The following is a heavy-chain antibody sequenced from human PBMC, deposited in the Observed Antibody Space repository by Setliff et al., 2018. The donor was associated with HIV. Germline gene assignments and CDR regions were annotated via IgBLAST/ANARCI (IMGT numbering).Heavy chain of an antibody. J-gene: IGHJ6*03. D-gene: IGHD3-22*01. Sequence: GASVKVSCKASGGTFSSYALSWVRQAPGQGLEWMGGIMPIFGTANYAQKFQGRLTITADASTRTAYMELSSLRSEDTAVYYCATARRDYYDRGRRSHYYIDVWGKGTTVTVSS. CDR3: ATARRDYYDRGRRSHYYIDV. V-gene: IGHV1-69*13. CDR1: GGTFSSYA. CDR2: IMPIFGTA.